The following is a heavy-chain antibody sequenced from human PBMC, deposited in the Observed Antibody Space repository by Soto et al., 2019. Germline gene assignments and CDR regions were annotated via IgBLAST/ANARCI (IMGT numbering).Heavy chain of an antibody. D-gene: IGHD6-13*01. CDR1: GFSLSTSGVG. V-gene: IGHV2-5*01. J-gene: IGHJ4*02. CDR3: AHSQVRANDHEIIAAAGNFDY. Sequence: SGPTLVNPTQTLTLTCTFSGFSLSTSGVGVGWIRQPPGKALEWLALIYWNDDKRYSPSLKSRLTIAKDTSKNQVVLTMTNMDPVDTATYYCAHSQVRANDHEIIAAAGNFDYWGQGTLVTVSS. CDR2: IYWNDDK.